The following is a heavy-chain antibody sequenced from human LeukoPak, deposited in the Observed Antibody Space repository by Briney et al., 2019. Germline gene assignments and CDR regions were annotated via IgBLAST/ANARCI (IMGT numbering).Heavy chain of an antibody. V-gene: IGHV1-18*01. D-gene: IGHD3-22*01. J-gene: IGHJ3*02. Sequence: ASVKVSCKASGYTFTTYGISWVRQAPGQGLEWMGWINPYNDNTNYAQNLQGRVTMTTVTSTTTAYMELRSLRSDDTAVYYCARRQYYYDSRDHSAYDAFDIWGQGTMVTVSS. CDR2: INPYNDNT. CDR3: ARRQYYYDSRDHSAYDAFDI. CDR1: GYTFTTYG.